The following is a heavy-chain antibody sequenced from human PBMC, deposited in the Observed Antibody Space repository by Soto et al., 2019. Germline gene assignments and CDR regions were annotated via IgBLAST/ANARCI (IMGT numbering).Heavy chain of an antibody. Sequence: QVQLQESGPGLVKPSQTLSLTCTVSGASISTDGYYWSWLRQHTGQGLEWIGYIYYTGSSYYNPSLKRRLTISVDTSKNQFSLKLSSVTAADTAVYYCAKHSVTTRSPSFFDNWGQGSPVTVSS. D-gene: IGHD4-17*01. V-gene: IGHV4-31*03. CDR2: IYYTGSS. J-gene: IGHJ4*02. CDR1: GASISTDGYY. CDR3: AKHSVTTRSPSFFDN.